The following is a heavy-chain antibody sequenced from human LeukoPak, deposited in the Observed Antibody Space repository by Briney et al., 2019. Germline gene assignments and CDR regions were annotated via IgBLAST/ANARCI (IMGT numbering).Heavy chain of an antibody. CDR1: GGSFSGYY. CDR2: INHSGST. Sequence: SETLSLTCAVYGGSFSGYYWSWIRQPPGKGLEWIGEINHSGSTNYNPSLKSRVTISVDTSKNQFSLELSSVTAADTAVYYCARGHPRSTYYYDSSGRGDYWGQGTLVTVSS. J-gene: IGHJ4*02. V-gene: IGHV4-34*01. CDR3: ARGHPRSTYYYDSSGRGDY. D-gene: IGHD3-22*01.